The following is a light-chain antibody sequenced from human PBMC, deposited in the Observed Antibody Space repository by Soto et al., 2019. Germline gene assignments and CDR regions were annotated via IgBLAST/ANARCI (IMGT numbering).Light chain of an antibody. J-gene: IGKJ1*01. CDR3: QQYGSSRTWT. CDR1: QSVSSSY. CDR2: GAS. V-gene: IGKV3-20*01. Sequence: EIVLTQSPGTLSLSPGEKETISCRASQSVSSSYLAWYQQKLCQAPRLLIYGASSRATGIPDRFSGSGSGTDFTLTISRLEPEDFAVYYCQQYGSSRTWTFGQGTKVDIK.